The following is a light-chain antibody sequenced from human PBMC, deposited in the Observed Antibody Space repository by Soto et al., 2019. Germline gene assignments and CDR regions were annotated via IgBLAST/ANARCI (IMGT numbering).Light chain of an antibody. Sequence: QSVLTQPHSVSGAPGHRVTISFTGSSSNIGAGYDVHWYQQLPGTAPKLLIYGNSNRPSGVPDRFSGSKSGTSASLAITGLQAEDEADYYCQSYDSSLSGVVFGGGTKLTVL. CDR2: GNS. CDR3: QSYDSSLSGVV. CDR1: SSNIGAGYD. V-gene: IGLV1-40*01. J-gene: IGLJ2*01.